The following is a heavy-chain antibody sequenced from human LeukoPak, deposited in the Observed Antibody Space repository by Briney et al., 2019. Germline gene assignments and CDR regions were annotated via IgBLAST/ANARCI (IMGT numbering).Heavy chain of an antibody. CDR2: MHYSGGS. J-gene: IGHJ3*02. V-gene: IGHV4-39*01. CDR3: ASSGTYMIVAGAFAI. CDR1: GDSISSTTYF. D-gene: IGHD3-22*01. Sequence: KPSETLSLACVVSGDSISSTTYFWGWIRQPPGKGLEYIGTMHYSGGSDYNPSLKSRVTISVDTSKNHFSLKLTSVTAADTAVYYCASSGTYMIVAGAFAIWGQETMHTVSS.